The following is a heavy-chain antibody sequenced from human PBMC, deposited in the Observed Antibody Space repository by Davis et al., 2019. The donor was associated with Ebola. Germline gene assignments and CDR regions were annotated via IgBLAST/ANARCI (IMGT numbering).Heavy chain of an antibody. V-gene: IGHV3-48*01. Sequence: GGSLRLSCAASGFTVSSNYMNWVRQAPGKGLEWLSYISSSSLTTYSADSVKGRFTVSRDNAKNSLYLEMNSLRAEDTAVYYCARDQEIVGATTDYFDYWGQGTLVTVSS. CDR1: GFTVSSNY. J-gene: IGHJ4*02. CDR3: ARDQEIVGATTDYFDY. CDR2: ISSSSLTT. D-gene: IGHD1-26*01.